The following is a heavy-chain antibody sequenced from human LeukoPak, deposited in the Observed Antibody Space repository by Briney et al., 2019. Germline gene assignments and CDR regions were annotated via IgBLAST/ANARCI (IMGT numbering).Heavy chain of an antibody. CDR2: IYHSGST. V-gene: IGHV4-38-2*02. J-gene: IGHJ4*02. CDR3: ARVEYSYGYGGGY. Sequence: SETLSLTCTVSGYSISSGYYWGWIRQPPGKGLEWIGSIYHSGSTYYNPSLKSRVTISVDTSKNQFSLKLSSVTAADTTVYYCARVEYSYGYGGGYWGQGTLVTVSS. CDR1: GYSISSGYY. D-gene: IGHD5-18*01.